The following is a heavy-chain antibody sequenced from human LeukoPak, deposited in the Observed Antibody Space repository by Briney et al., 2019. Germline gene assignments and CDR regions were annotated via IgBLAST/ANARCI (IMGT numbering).Heavy chain of an antibody. CDR2: IWYDGSNK. Sequence: PGGSLRLSCAASGFTFSSYGMHWVRQAPGKGLEWVAVIWYDGSNKYYADSVKGRFTISRDNSKNTLYLQMNSLRAEDTAVYYCARELQLRFLEWSSGYYGMDVWGQGTTVTVSS. CDR3: ARELQLRFLEWSSGYYGMDV. CDR1: GFTFSSYG. V-gene: IGHV3-33*01. D-gene: IGHD3-3*01. J-gene: IGHJ6*02.